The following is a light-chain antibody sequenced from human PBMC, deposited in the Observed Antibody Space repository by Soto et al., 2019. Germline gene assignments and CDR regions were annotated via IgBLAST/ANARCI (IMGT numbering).Light chain of an antibody. CDR3: QQYGSPLS. CDR1: QSVSSRH. V-gene: IGKV3-20*01. Sequence: EIVLTQSPGTLSLSPGETATLSCRSSQSVSSRHLAWYQQKPGQAPRLLIYAASSRATGITDRFSGSGSGTDFTLSISRLEPEDFAVYYCQQYGSPLSFGGGTKVEIK. J-gene: IGKJ4*01. CDR2: AAS.